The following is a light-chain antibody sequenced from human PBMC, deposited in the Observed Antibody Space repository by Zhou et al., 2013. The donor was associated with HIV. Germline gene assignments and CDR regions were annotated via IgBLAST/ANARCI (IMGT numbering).Light chain of an antibody. Sequence: DIQMTQSPSTLSASVGDRVTITCRASQSISTWLAWYQQKPGKAPKLLIYKASTLESGVPSRFSGSGSGAEFTLTISSLQPEDFAVYYCQHYDNSRFTFGQGTRL. CDR3: QHYDNSRFT. CDR2: KAS. J-gene: IGKJ5*01. CDR1: QSISTW. V-gene: IGKV1-5*03.